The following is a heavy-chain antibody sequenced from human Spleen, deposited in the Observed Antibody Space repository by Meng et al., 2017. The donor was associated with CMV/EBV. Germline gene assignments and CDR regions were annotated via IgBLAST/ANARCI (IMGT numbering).Heavy chain of an antibody. CDR2: IYHSGTT. Sequence: SETLSLTCTVSGGSIRSYYWGWIRQPPGKGLEWIGYIYHSGTTNYSPSLKSRVTISVDTSKNQFSLKLSSVTAADTAVYYCARGLYYDILTGYYIPKQFDPWGQGTLVTVSS. V-gene: IGHV4-59*01. CDR3: ARGLYYDILTGYYIPKQFDP. D-gene: IGHD3-9*01. J-gene: IGHJ5*02. CDR1: GGSIRSYY.